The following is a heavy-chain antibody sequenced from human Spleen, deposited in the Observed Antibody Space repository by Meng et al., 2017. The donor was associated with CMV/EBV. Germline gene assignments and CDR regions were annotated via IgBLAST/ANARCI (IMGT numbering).Heavy chain of an antibody. V-gene: IGHV3-53*01. Sequence: GESLKISCAASGFTVSSNYMSWVRQAPGKGLEWVSVIYNDGDTYYADSVKGRFTISRDNAKNSLYLQMNSLRAEDTAVYYCARDRPGYYDSSGYDYWGQGTLVTVSS. D-gene: IGHD3-22*01. J-gene: IGHJ4*02. CDR2: IYNDGDT. CDR1: GFTVSSNY. CDR3: ARDRPGYYDSSGYDY.